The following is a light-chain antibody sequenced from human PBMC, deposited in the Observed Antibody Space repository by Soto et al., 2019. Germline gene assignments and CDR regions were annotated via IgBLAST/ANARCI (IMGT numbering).Light chain of an antibody. Sequence: QSVLTQPPSASGSPGQSVTISCTGTTSDIGAHNYVSWYQQRPGKAPKLIIYEVTRRPSGVPDRIFGSKSYTTASLTVSGLQAEDEADYYCSSFAGTNSFVFGTGTKVTVL. CDR3: SSFAGTNSFV. CDR1: TSDIGAHNY. V-gene: IGLV2-8*01. CDR2: EVT. J-gene: IGLJ1*01.